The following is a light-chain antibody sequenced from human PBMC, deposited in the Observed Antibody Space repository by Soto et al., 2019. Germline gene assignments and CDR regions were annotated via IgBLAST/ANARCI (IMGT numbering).Light chain of an antibody. V-gene: IGKV3-20*01. J-gene: IGKJ1*01. CDR2: GAS. CDR1: QSLSSN. Sequence: EIVMTQSPATLSVSPGERATLSCRASQSLSSNLAWYQQKPGQAPRLLIYGASSRATGIPDRFSGSGSGTDFTLTISRLEPEDFAVYYCQQYGSSPGTFGQGTKVDIK. CDR3: QQYGSSPGT.